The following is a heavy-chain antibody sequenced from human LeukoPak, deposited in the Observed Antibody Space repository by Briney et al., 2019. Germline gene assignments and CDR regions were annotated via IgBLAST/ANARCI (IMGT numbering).Heavy chain of an antibody. Sequence: GESVLISCKCSGYSLTSYWIGWVRPLPGKGLDWMGIIYPGDSDTRYSPSFQGQVTISADKSISTAYPQWISLKASDTAMYYCMTMGSGYPDYWGQGTLVTVSS. CDR2: IYPGDSDT. J-gene: IGHJ4*02. CDR3: MTMGSGYPDY. CDR1: GYSLTSYW. D-gene: IGHD6-25*01. V-gene: IGHV5-51*01.